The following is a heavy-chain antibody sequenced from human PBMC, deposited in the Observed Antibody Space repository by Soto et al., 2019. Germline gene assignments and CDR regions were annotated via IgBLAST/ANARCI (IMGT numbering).Heavy chain of an antibody. CDR1: GFPFSIYG. D-gene: IGHD4-17*01. V-gene: IGHV3-30*03. Sequence: QVQLVESGGGVVQPGKSLRLSCAASGFPFSIYGMHWVRQAPGKGLEWVAVISDDGSKKFYAESVKGRFAVSRDNSKNTRFLQMNGLRAEDTALYYCARDGVFYQEVTINWFDPCGQGTLVTVSS. J-gene: IGHJ5*02. CDR3: ARDGVFYQEVTINWFDP. CDR2: ISDDGSKK.